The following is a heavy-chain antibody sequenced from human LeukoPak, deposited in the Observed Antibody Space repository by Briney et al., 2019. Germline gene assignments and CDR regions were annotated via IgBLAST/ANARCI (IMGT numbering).Heavy chain of an antibody. CDR3: AVSPYAWSPMDV. J-gene: IGHJ6*02. Sequence: ASVKVSCKASGYTFTGYYMHWVRQASGQGLEWMGWINPNSGGTNYAQKFQGRVTMTRDTSISTAYMELSGLRSDDTAVYYCAVSPYAWSPMDVWGQGTTVTVSS. D-gene: IGHD3-3*01. CDR2: INPNSGGT. V-gene: IGHV1-2*02. CDR1: GYTFTGYY.